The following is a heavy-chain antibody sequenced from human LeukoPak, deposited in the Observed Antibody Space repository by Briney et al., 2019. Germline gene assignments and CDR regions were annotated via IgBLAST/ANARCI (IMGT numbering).Heavy chain of an antibody. CDR1: GFTFSSYA. D-gene: IGHD1-26*01. Sequence: GGSLRLSCAASGFTFSSYAMSWVRQAPGKGLEWVSAISGSGGSTYYADSVKGRFTISRDNAKNSLYLQMNSLRAEDTAVYYCARLPPGGSYSDYWGQGTLVTVSS. CDR3: ARLPPGGSYSDY. V-gene: IGHV3-23*01. J-gene: IGHJ4*02. CDR2: ISGSGGST.